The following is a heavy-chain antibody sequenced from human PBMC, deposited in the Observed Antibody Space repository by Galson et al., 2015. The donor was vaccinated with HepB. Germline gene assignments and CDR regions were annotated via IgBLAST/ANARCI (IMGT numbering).Heavy chain of an antibody. CDR2: ISAYNGNT. CDR1: GYTFTSYG. J-gene: IGHJ4*02. CDR3: AGEAVTTTIPYYFDY. D-gene: IGHD4-17*01. Sequence: SVKVSCKASGYTFTSYGISWVRQAPGQGLEWMGWISAYNGNTNYAQKLQGRVTMTTDTSTSTAYMELRSLRSDDTAVYYCAGEAVTTTIPYYFDYWGQGTLVTVSS. V-gene: IGHV1-18*04.